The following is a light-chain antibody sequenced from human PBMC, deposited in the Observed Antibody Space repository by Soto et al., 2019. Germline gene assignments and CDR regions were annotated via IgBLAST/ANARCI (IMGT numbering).Light chain of an antibody. CDR1: TGAVTSGYY. CDR2: STN. Sequence: QAVVTQEPSLTVSPGGTVTLTCASSTGAVTSGYYPNWFQQKPGQAPRPLIYSTNKRHSRTPARLTGSLLGGKAALTLSGVQPEDEAEYYCLLYYGGAVVFGGGTQLTVL. CDR3: LLYYGGAVV. V-gene: IGLV7-43*01. J-gene: IGLJ2*01.